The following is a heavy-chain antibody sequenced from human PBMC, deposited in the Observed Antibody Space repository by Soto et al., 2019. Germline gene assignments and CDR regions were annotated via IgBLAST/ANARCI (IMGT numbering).Heavy chain of an antibody. Sequence: GASVKVSCKASGGTFSSYAISWVRQAPGQGLEWMGGIIPIFGTANDAQKCQGRVTITADESTSTAYMELSSLRSEDTGVYYCARLTAVGGYYYGMDVWGQGTTVTVSS. D-gene: IGHD2-15*01. V-gene: IGHV1-69*13. J-gene: IGHJ6*02. CDR3: ARLTAVGGYYYGMDV. CDR1: GGTFSSYA. CDR2: IIPIFGTA.